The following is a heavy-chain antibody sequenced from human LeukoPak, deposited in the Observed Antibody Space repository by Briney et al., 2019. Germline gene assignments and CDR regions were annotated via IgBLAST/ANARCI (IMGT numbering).Heavy chain of an antibody. Sequence: AASVKVSCKASGYTFPGYYMHWVRQAPGQGLEWMGWINPNSGGTNYAQKFQGRVTMTRDTSISPAYMELSRLRSDDTAVYYCAREHSSSSGKVFDYWGQGTLVTVSS. CDR2: INPNSGGT. CDR1: GYTFPGYY. J-gene: IGHJ4*02. D-gene: IGHD6-6*01. V-gene: IGHV1-2*02. CDR3: AREHSSSSGKVFDY.